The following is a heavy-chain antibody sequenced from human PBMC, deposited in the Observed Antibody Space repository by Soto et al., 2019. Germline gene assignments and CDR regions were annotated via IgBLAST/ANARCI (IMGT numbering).Heavy chain of an antibody. Sequence: EVQLVESGGGSVQPGGSLRLSCAASGFTFRNYWMYWVRQTPGKGLVWVSRVSPDGTSTWHEDSARGRFTISRDNAKDTVYMEMNSLRVDDTALFYCVRGTNDWSGMDFWGRGTLVTVSS. V-gene: IGHV3-74*01. J-gene: IGHJ4*02. CDR2: VSPDGTST. CDR3: VRGTNDWSGMDF. D-gene: IGHD1-1*01. CDR1: GFTFRNYW.